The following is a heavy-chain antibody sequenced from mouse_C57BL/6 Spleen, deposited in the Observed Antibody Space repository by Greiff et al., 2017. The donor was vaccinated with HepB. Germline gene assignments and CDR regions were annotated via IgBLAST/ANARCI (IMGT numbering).Heavy chain of an antibody. V-gene: IGHV14-4*01. D-gene: IGHD2-4*01. J-gene: IGHJ3*01. Sequence: EVQLQQSGAELVRPGASVKLSCTASGFNIKDDYMHWVKQRPEQGLEWIGWIDPENGDTEYASKFQGKATITADTSSNTAYLQLSSLTSEDTAVYYCTGGLPLFAYWGQGTLVTVSA. CDR3: TGGLPLFAY. CDR1: GFNIKDDY. CDR2: IDPENGDT.